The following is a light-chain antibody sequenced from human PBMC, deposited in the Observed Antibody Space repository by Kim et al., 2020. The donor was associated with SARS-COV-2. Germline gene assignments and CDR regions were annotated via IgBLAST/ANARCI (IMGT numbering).Light chain of an antibody. CDR2: EVS. Sequence: QSVLTQPPSASGSPGQSVTISCTGTSSDVGGYNYVSWYQQHPGKAPKLMIYEVSKRPSVVPDRFSGSKSGNTASLTVSGLQAEDEADYYCSSYTGSNNVVFGGGIQLTV. CDR1: SSDVGGYNY. CDR3: SSYTGSNNVV. V-gene: IGLV2-8*01. J-gene: IGLJ2*01.